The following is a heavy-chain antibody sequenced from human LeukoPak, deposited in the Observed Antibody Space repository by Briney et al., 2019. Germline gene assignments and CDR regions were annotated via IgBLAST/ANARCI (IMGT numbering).Heavy chain of an antibody. CDR3: AREQWELKPKNYYYYMDV. Sequence: PGGSLRLSCAASGFTVSSNYMSWVRQAPGKGLEWVSVIYSGGSTYYADSVKGRFTISRDNSKNTLYLQMNSLRAEDTAVYYCAREQWELKPKNYYYYMDVWGKGTTVTVPS. CDR2: IYSGGST. CDR1: GFTVSSNY. J-gene: IGHJ6*03. D-gene: IGHD1-26*01. V-gene: IGHV3-53*01.